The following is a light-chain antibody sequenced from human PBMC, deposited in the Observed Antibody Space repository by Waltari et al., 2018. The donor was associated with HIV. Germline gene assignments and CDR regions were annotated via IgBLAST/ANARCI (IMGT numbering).Light chain of an antibody. J-gene: IGLJ2*01. CDR2: RDT. Sequence: SYELTQQPSVSVSPGQTAGITCSGDVFSKQYTYWYRQRPGQAPVMVIYRDTERPSGIPGRFSGSKSGTTVTLTIGGVQAEDEADYYCQSADNSGTHVVFGGGTRLTVL. CDR3: QSADNSGTHVV. CDR1: VFSKQY. V-gene: IGLV3-25*03.